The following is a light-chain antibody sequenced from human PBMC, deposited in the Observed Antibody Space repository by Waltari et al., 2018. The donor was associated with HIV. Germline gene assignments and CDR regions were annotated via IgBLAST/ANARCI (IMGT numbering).Light chain of an antibody. CDR3: MQGTQWPLT. CDR2: ETA. CDR1: HYLMSSDGNTY. V-gene: IGKV2-30*01. Sequence: VLTQSPVSLPVALGQPASISCRSSHYLMSSDGNTYLNWFHQRPGQPPRRLIFETAKRCPGVPDRFSASGSGSEFTLKISRREAEDVGLYYCMQGTQWPLTFGGGTRVEI. J-gene: IGKJ4*01.